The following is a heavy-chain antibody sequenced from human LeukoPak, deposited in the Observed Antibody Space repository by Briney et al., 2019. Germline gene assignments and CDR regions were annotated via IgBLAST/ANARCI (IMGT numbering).Heavy chain of an antibody. V-gene: IGHV4-38-2*02. Sequence: SETLSLTCAVSGYSINSDYYWGWIRQPPGKGLEWIGHIYHTGNTNYNSSLKSRVTISVDTSKNQFSLKLRSVTAADTAVYYCVRDGDKLLQHWGQGTLVTVSS. J-gene: IGHJ1*01. CDR2: IYHTGNT. D-gene: IGHD3-3*01. CDR3: VRDGDKLLQH. CDR1: GYSINSDYY.